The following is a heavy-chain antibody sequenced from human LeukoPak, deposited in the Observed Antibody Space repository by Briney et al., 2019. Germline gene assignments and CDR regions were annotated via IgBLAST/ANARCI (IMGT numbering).Heavy chain of an antibody. CDR2: IYTSGGT. D-gene: IGHD3-3*01. J-gene: IGHJ6*03. Sequence: SETLSLTCTVSGGSISSYYWSWIRQPAGKGLEWIGRIYTSGGTNYNPSLKSRVTMSIDTSKNQFSLKLSSVAAADTAVYYCAREGDWGFLESPLYYYYMDVWGKGTTVTVSS. CDR1: GGSISSYY. V-gene: IGHV4-4*07. CDR3: AREGDWGFLESPLYYYYMDV.